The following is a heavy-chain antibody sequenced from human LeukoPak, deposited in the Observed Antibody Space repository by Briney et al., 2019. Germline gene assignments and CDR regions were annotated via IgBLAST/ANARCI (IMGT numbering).Heavy chain of an antibody. D-gene: IGHD6-13*01. J-gene: IGHJ4*02. CDR1: GFTLSNYW. Sequence: PGGSLRLSCAASGFTLSNYWMHWVRQVPGKGLVWVSRIKSDGSSTSYADSVKGRFTISRDNAKNSLYLQMNSLRAEDTAVYYCASREGIRYWGQGTLVTVSS. V-gene: IGHV3-74*01. CDR3: ASREGIRY. CDR2: IKSDGSST.